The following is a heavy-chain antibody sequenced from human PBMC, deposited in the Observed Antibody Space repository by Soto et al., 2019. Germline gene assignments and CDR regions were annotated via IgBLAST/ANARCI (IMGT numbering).Heavy chain of an antibody. Sequence: SETLSLTCAVSGGSISSGDYYWSWIRQPPGKGLEWIGYIYYSGSTYYNPSLKSRVTISVDTSKNQFSLKLSSVTASDTAVYYCARDSDYGDPTSMDVWGKGTTVTVSS. J-gene: IGHJ6*04. CDR1: GGSISSGDYY. CDR2: IYYSGST. D-gene: IGHD4-17*01. V-gene: IGHV4-30-4*01. CDR3: ARDSDYGDPTSMDV.